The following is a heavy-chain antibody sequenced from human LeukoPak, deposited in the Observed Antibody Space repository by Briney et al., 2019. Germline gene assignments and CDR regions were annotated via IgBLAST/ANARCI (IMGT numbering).Heavy chain of an antibody. CDR2: IYYSGST. D-gene: IGHD5-24*01. V-gene: IGHV4-59*01. Sequence: SETLSFTCTVSGGSISSYYWSWIPQPPGKGLEWFGYIYYSGSTSYNPSRQIRITIAVDTSTNQFSLKLSSVTAADTAVYYCARRGGGVGYNLWGQGTLVTVSS. J-gene: IGHJ4*02. CDR3: ARRGGGVGYNL. CDR1: GGSISSYY.